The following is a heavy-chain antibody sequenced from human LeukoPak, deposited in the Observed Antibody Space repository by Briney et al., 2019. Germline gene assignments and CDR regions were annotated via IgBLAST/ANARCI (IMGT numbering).Heavy chain of an antibody. CDR2: ISGSGSAI. Sequence: PGGSLRLSCAASGFTFSTYTMNWVRQAPGKGLEWVSYISGSGSAIYYADSVKGRFTISRDNGKNSLYLQLNSLRDEDTAVYYCARAPPDYGDFDNWGQGTLVTVSS. D-gene: IGHD4-17*01. V-gene: IGHV3-48*02. J-gene: IGHJ4*02. CDR3: ARAPPDYGDFDN. CDR1: GFTFSTYT.